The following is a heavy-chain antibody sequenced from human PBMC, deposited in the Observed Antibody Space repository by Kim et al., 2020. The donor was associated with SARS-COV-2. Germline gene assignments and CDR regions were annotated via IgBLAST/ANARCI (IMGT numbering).Heavy chain of an antibody. V-gene: IGHV4-59*01. D-gene: IGHD3-3*01. CDR2: IYYSGST. CDR1: GGSISSYY. Sequence: SETLSLTCTVSGGSISSYYWSWIRQPPGKGLEWIGYIYYSGSTNYNPSLKSRVTISVDTSKNQFSLKLSSVTAADTAVYYCSRDPREWLPYTANWYFDLWGRGTLVTLSS. CDR3: SRDPREWLPYTANWYFDL. J-gene: IGHJ2*01.